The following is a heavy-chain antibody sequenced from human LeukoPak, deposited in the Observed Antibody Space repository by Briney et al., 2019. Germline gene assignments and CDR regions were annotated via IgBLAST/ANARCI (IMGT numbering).Heavy chain of an antibody. CDR2: IIPIFGTA. V-gene: IGHV1-69*13. Sequence: SVKVYCKASGGTFSSYAISWVRQAPGQGLEWMGGIIPIFGTANYAQKFQGRVTITADESTSTAYMELSSLRSEDTAVYYCARDSSRYSSGWWYFDYWGQGTLVTVSS. CDR1: GGTFSSYA. CDR3: ARDSSRYSSGWWYFDY. J-gene: IGHJ4*02. D-gene: IGHD6-19*01.